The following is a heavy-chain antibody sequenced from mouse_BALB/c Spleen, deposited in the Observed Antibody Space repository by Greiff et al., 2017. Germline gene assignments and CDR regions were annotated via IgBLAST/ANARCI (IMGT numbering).Heavy chain of an antibody. D-gene: IGHD1-1*01. CDR1: GFTFSSYA. CDR2: ISSGGSYT. CDR3: ERQITTVSYAMDE. Sequence: DVKLVESGGGLVQPGGSLKLSCAASGFTFSSYAMSWVRQTPEKGLEWVATISSGGSYTYYPDSVKGRFTISRDNAKNTLYLQMSSLRSEDTAMYDCERQITTVSYAMDEGGEGTSVTVS. J-gene: IGHJ4*01. V-gene: IGHV5-9-3*01.